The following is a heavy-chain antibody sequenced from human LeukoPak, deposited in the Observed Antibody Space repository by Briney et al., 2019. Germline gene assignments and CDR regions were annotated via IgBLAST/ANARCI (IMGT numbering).Heavy chain of an antibody. CDR1: GGSISSYY. V-gene: IGHV4-30-4*01. CDR3: ASLGNCGGDCSSGGV. J-gene: IGHJ4*02. Sequence: SETLSLTCTVSGGSISSYYWSWIRQPPGKGLEWIGYIYYSGSTYYNPSLKSRVTISVDTSKNQFSPKLSSVTAADTAVYYCASLGNCGGDCSSGGVWGQGTLITVSS. CDR2: IYYSGST. D-gene: IGHD2-21*02.